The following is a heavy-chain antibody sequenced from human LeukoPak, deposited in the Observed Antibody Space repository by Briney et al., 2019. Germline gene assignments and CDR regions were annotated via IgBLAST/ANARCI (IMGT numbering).Heavy chain of an antibody. CDR1: GFTFSSYG. Sequence: PGGTLRLSCAASGFTFSSYGMSWVRQAPGKGLEWVSAISGSGGSTYYADSVKGRFTISRDNSKNTLYLQMNSLRAEDTAVYYCASGGYDILTGYYNLAYWGQGTLVTVSS. D-gene: IGHD3-9*01. V-gene: IGHV3-23*01. CDR2: ISGSGGST. J-gene: IGHJ4*02. CDR3: ASGGYDILTGYYNLAY.